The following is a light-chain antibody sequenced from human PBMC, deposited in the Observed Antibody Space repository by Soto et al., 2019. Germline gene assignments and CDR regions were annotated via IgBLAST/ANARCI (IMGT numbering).Light chain of an antibody. CDR1: NIGSKG. CDR3: QVWDSGSGPVV. CDR2: SDT. V-gene: IGLV3-21*04. Sequence: SSELPQPHSVSVAPGKTASISCGGTNIGSKGFHWYQQKPGQAHVLPNYSDTDLPPVILDRFSGSTSANLATLSISSVDAGDEADYYCQVWDSGSGPVVFGGGTKLTVL. J-gene: IGLJ2*01.